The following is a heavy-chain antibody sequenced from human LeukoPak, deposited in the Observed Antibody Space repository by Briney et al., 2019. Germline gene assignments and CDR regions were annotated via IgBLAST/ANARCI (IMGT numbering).Heavy chain of an antibody. D-gene: IGHD3-10*01. J-gene: IGHJ4*02. Sequence: GGSLRLSCAASGFTVSSNYMSWVRQAPGKGLEGVSVIYSGGSTYYADTVKGRFTISRDNSKNTLYLQMNSLRAEDTAVYYCARDPSIITMVRGVTNNGDYWGRGTLVTVSS. CDR3: ARDPSIITMVRGVTNNGDY. CDR1: GFTVSSNY. V-gene: IGHV3-66*01. CDR2: IYSGGST.